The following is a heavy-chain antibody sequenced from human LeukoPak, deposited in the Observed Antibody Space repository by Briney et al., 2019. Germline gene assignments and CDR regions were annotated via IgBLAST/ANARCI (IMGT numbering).Heavy chain of an antibody. Sequence: ASVKVSCKASGYTFTGYYMHWVRQAPGQGLEWMGRINPNSGGTNYAQKFQGRVTMTRDTSISTAYMELSRLRSDDTAVYYCARTVNYDYVWGSYRHFDYWGQGTLVTVSS. V-gene: IGHV1-2*06. CDR3: ARTVNYDYVWGSYRHFDY. J-gene: IGHJ4*02. D-gene: IGHD3-16*02. CDR1: GYTFTGYY. CDR2: INPNSGGT.